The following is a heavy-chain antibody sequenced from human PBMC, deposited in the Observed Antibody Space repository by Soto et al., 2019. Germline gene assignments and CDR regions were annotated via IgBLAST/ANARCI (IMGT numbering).Heavy chain of an antibody. V-gene: IGHV1-69*13. CDR3: ARAYYYDSSAWESFDY. J-gene: IGHJ4*02. CDR1: GGTFSSYA. CDR2: IIPIFGTA. D-gene: IGHD3-22*01. Sequence: ASVKVSCKASGGTFSSYAISWVRQAPGQGLEWMGGIIPIFGTANYAQKFKGRVTITADESTSTAYMELSSLRSEDTAVYYCARAYYYDSSAWESFDYWGQGTLVTVSS.